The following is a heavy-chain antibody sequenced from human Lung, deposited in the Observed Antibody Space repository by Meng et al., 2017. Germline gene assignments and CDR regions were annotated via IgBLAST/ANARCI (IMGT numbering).Heavy chain of an antibody. D-gene: IGHD3-10*01. CDR3: TSGGYLDY. V-gene: IGHV7-4-1*02. CDR2: INTNTGNP. Sequence: QVQLVQSGSELKKPGASVKVSCKASGYTFTNYGMMWVRQAPGQGLEWMGWINTNTGNPTYVPGFTGRFVFSLDTSVSTAYLQINSLKAEDTAVYYCTSGGYLDYWGQGTLVTVSS. J-gene: IGHJ4*02. CDR1: GYTFTNYG.